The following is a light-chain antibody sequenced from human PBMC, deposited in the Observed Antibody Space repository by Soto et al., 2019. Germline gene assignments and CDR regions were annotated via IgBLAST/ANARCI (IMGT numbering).Light chain of an antibody. CDR2: DAS. CDR1: QSVSSHY. CDR3: QQRAIWRGVT. Sequence: EIFLTQSPATVSLSSGEIATLSRTDTQSVSSHYLAWYQQKPGQAPSLLIFDASKRATGIPARFSGSGSGTDFTLTITSLEPEDFAVYYCQQRAIWRGVTFGPGTKVD. J-gene: IGKJ3*01. V-gene: IGKV3D-20*02.